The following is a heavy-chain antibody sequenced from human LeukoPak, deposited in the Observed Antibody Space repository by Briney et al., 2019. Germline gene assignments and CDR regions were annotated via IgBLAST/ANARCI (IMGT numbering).Heavy chain of an antibody. Sequence: ASVKVSCKASGYTFTSYDINWVRQATEQGLEWMGWMNPNSGNTGYAQKFQGRVTMTRNTSISTVYMELSSLRSEDTAVYYCAREDSGYDPFDYWGQGTLVTVSS. J-gene: IGHJ4*02. CDR3: AREDSGYDPFDY. CDR2: MNPNSGNT. D-gene: IGHD5-12*01. V-gene: IGHV1-8*01. CDR1: GYTFTSYD.